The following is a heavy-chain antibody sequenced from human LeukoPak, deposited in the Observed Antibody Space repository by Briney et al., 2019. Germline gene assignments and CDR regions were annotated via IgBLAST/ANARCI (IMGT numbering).Heavy chain of an antibody. V-gene: IGHV4-34*01. J-gene: IGHJ4*02. CDR1: GGSFSGYY. Sequence: SETLSLTCAVYGGSFSGYYWSWIRQPPGKGLEWIGEINHSGSTNYNPSLKSRVTISVDTSKNQFSLKLSSVTAADTAVYYCARQLLVPAPIDYWGQGTLVTVSS. D-gene: IGHD2-2*01. CDR2: INHSGST. CDR3: ARQLLVPAPIDY.